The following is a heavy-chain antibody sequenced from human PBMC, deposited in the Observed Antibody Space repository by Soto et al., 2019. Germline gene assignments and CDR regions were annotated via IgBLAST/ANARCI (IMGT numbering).Heavy chain of an antibody. Sequence: TSETLSLTCTVSGGPISSSYWSWIRQPPGKGLEWIGYIYDSGSTYYNSSLRSRVTMSVDTSKNQFSLKLSSVTAADTAVYYCARYSTVTTTYYYYGMDVWGQGTTVTVSS. D-gene: IGHD4-17*01. CDR3: ARYSTVTTTYYYYGMDV. J-gene: IGHJ6*02. CDR1: GGPISSSY. CDR2: IYDSGST. V-gene: IGHV4-59*01.